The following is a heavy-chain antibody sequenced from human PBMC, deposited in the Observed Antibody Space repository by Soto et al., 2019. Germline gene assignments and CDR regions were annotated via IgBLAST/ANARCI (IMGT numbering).Heavy chain of an antibody. CDR2: IIPVFGTV. V-gene: IGHV1-69*13. Sequence: SVKVSCKASGGTFSSFTISWVRQAPGQGLEWMGGIIPVFGTVNYAQKFQGRVTITADESTSTAYMELRSLRSEDTAVYYCAAQPYYYDSSGYYSTHSHAFDVWGQGSMVTVSS. CDR3: AAQPYYYDSSGYYSTHSHAFDV. D-gene: IGHD3-22*01. J-gene: IGHJ3*01. CDR1: GGTFSSFT.